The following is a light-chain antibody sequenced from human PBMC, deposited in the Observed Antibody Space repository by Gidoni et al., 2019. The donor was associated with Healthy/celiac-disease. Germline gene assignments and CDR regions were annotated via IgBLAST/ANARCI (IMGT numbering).Light chain of an antibody. CDR2: AAS. V-gene: IGKV1-8*01. CDR1: QDISSY. Sequence: AIRMTQSPSSFSASTGDRVTITCRASQDISSYLAWYQQKPGKAPKLLIYAASTLQSGVPSRLSGSGSGTDFTLTISCLQSEDFATYYCQQYYSFPRTFGQGTKVEIK. J-gene: IGKJ1*01. CDR3: QQYYSFPRT.